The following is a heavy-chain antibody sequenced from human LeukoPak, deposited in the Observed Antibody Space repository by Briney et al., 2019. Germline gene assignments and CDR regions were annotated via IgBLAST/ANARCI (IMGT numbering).Heavy chain of an antibody. CDR2: ISSSSSYI. Sequence: GGSLRLSCAASGFTFSSYSMNWVRQAPGQGLEWVSSISSSSSYIYYTDSVKGRFTISRDNAKNSLYLQMNSLRAEDTAVYYCARVVRWVVVVPAATRSSPYGMDVWGQGTTVTVSS. V-gene: IGHV3-21*04. J-gene: IGHJ6*02. CDR1: GFTFSSYS. CDR3: ARVVRWVVVVPAATRSSPYGMDV. D-gene: IGHD2-2*01.